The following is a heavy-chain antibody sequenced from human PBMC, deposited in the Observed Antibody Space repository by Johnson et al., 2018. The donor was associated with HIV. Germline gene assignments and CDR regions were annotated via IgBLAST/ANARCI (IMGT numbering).Heavy chain of an antibody. J-gene: IGHJ3*02. CDR1: GFTFSSYG. Sequence: QVQLVESGGGVVQPGGSLRLSCAASGFTFSSYGMHWVRQAPGKGLEWVAFIRYGGSNKYYADSVKGRFTISRDNSKNSLYLQRNSLRAEDKAVYYCARVQVAMATIGYAFDIWGQGTMVTVSS. D-gene: IGHD5-12*01. CDR2: IRYGGSNK. V-gene: IGHV3-30*02. CDR3: ARVQVAMATIGYAFDI.